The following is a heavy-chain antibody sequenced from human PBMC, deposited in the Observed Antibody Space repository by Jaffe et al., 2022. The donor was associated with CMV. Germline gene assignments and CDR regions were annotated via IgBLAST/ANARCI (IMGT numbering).Heavy chain of an antibody. Sequence: EVQLVESGGGLVQPGRSLRLSCAASGFNFYDYDMHWVRQAPGKGLEWVSSISWNSGNIGYADSVKGRFTISRDNAKNSLFLQMNSLRVEDTALYYCAKDISGGGRVVVPYFDNWGQGTLVTVSS. D-gene: IGHD2-21*01. CDR2: ISWNSGNI. V-gene: IGHV3-9*01. J-gene: IGHJ4*02. CDR1: GFNFYDYD. CDR3: AKDISGGGRVVVPYFDN.